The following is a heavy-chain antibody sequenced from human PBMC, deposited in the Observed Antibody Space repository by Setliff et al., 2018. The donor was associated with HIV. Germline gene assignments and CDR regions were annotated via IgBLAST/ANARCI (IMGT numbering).Heavy chain of an antibody. CDR1: GFTFNNYA. J-gene: IGHJ6*03. CDR3: AKDWGSRLSYYYYYMDV. V-gene: IGHV3-30*04. D-gene: IGHD3-16*01. CDR2: ISYDGTYK. Sequence: SLRLSCAASGFTFNNYAILWVRQAPGKGLEWVALISYDGTYKYYAESVKGRFTISRDNSRNTLYLQMNSLRTEDTAVYYCAKDWGSRLSYYYYYMDVWGKGTTVTVSS.